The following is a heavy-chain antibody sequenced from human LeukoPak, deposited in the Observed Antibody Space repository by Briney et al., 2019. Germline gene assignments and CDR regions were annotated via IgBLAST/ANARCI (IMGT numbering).Heavy chain of an antibody. CDR2: INHSGST. CDR1: GGSFSGYY. J-gene: IGHJ3*02. V-gene: IGHV4-34*01. Sequence: PSETLSLTCAVYGGSFSGYYWSWIRQPPGKGLERIGEINHSGSTNYNPSLKSRVTISVDTSKNQFSLKLSSVTAADTAVYYCARDYYDSSGHDAFDIWGQGTMVTVSS. D-gene: IGHD3-22*01. CDR3: ARDYYDSSGHDAFDI.